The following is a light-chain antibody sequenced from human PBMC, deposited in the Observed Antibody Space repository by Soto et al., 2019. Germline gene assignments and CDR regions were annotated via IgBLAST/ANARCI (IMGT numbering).Light chain of an antibody. CDR2: AAS. J-gene: IGKJ4*01. Sequence: EIVLISSPGTLFLSQGERATLSCRASQSVSSNYLAWYQQKPGQAPRLLIYAASSRATGIPDRFSGSGSGTDFTLTISRLGPEDFAVYYCQQYGSSPLTFGGGTKVDIK. CDR1: QSVSSNY. CDR3: QQYGSSPLT. V-gene: IGKV3-20*01.